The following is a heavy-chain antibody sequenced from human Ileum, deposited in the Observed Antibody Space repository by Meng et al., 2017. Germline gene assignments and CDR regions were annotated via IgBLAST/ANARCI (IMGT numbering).Heavy chain of an antibody. J-gene: IGHJ4*02. CDR2: ISADNGNT. CDR3: ARERGVWGSYRHYYFDY. D-gene: IGHD3-16*02. V-gene: IGHV1-18*01. Sequence: ARLVQPGDEVKTPATPVKVVCKASSSTCTSYGISWVRPAPGQGLEWMGWISADNGNTNYAQKLQGRATMTTDTSTSTAYMELRSLRSDDTAVNYCARERGVWGSYRHYYFDYWGQGTLVTVSS. CDR1: SSTCTSYG.